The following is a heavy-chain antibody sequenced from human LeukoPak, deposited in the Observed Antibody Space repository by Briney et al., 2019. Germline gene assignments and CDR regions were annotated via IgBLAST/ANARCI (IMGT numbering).Heavy chain of an antibody. D-gene: IGHD3-22*01. J-gene: IGHJ1*01. CDR2: MSWDGGSR. CDR1: GFSFDEYT. Sequence: GGSLRLSCAASGFSFDEYTFHWVRQAPGKGLEWVSLMSWDGGSRDYADSVKGRFTISRDNGKNSLYLQMNSLRTEDTALYYCAKDLDSSGYRFYFRHWGQGTLVTVSS. V-gene: IGHV3-43*01. CDR3: AKDLDSSGYRFYFRH.